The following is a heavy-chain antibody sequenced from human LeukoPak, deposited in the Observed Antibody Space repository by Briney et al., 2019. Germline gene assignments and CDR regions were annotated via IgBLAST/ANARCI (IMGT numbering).Heavy chain of an antibody. J-gene: IGHJ4*02. CDR3: ARGSGSYSAVDY. CDR1: GFIFSSYW. D-gene: IGHD1-26*01. Sequence: GGSLRLSCAASGFIFSSYWMSWVRQAPGKGLEWVANIKQDGSEKYYVDSVKGRFTISRDNAKNSLYLQMNSLRAEDTAVYYCARGSGSYSAVDYWGQGTLVTVSS. CDR2: IKQDGSEK. V-gene: IGHV3-7*01.